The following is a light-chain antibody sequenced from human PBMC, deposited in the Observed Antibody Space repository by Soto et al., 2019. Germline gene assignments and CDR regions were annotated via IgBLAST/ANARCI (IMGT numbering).Light chain of an antibody. V-gene: IGKV3-20*01. Sequence: EIVLTQSPGTLSLSPGERATLSCRASQSVTTSYLAWYQRKPGQAPRLLIYGASSRATGTPNRFSGSGSGTVFPPTTGRGGLEVCAVYYCQHVGSSPGFGKGPK. J-gene: IGKJ1*01. CDR3: QHVGSSPG. CDR2: GAS. CDR1: QSVTTSY.